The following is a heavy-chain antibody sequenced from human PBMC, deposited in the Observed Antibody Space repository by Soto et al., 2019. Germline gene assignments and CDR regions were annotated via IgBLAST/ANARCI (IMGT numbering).Heavy chain of an antibody. CDR1: GYTFTSYA. J-gene: IGHJ4*02. D-gene: IGHD2-21*02. CDR2: INAGNVNT. V-gene: IGHV1-3*01. CDR3: ARAWVVVTAPDY. Sequence: ASVKVSCKASGYTFTSYAMHWVRQAPGQRLEWMGWINAGNVNTKYSQKFQGRVTITRDTSASTAYLELSSLRSEDTAVYYCARAWVVVTAPDYWGQGTLVTVSS.